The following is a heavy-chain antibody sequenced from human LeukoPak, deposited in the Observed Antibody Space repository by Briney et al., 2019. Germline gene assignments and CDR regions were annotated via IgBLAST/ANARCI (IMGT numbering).Heavy chain of an antibody. J-gene: IGHJ6*02. CDR3: AKLVDYGDYYYHGMDV. CDR2: IWYGGSNK. V-gene: IGHV3-30*02. Sequence: PGGSLRLSCAASGFTFSSYGMHWVRQAPGKGLEWVAVIWYGGSNKYYADSVKGRFTISRDNSKNTLYLQMNSLRAEDTAVYYCAKLVDYGDYYYHGMDVWGQGTTVTVSS. D-gene: IGHD4-17*01. CDR1: GFTFSSYG.